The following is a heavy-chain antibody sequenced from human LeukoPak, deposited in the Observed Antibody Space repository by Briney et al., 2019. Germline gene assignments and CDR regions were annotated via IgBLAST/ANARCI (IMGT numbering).Heavy chain of an antibody. D-gene: IGHD2-15*01. CDR3: VRENKLDCSAGSCYPFDP. Sequence: GGSLRLSCAASGFIFTDYAMHCVRQAPGKGLEWVAFMSYDGARKQYADSVKGRFTISRDTSKNTLFLQMNNLRPEDTAVFYRVRENKLDCSAGSCYPFDPWGQGTLLTVSS. V-gene: IGHV3-30-3*01. CDR2: MSYDGARK. J-gene: IGHJ5*02. CDR1: GFIFTDYA.